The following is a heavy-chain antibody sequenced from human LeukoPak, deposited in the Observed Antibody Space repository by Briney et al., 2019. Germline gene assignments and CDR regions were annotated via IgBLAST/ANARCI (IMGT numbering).Heavy chain of an antibody. CDR2: IRYDGSNK. J-gene: IGHJ4*02. Sequence: GGSLRLPCAASGFTFSSYGMHWVRQAPGKGLEWVAYIRYDGSNKYYEDSMKGRFTISRDDAKNSLYLQMDSLRAEDTAVYYCARRFDHWGQGTLVTVSS. CDR1: GFTFSSYG. CDR3: ARRFDH. V-gene: IGHV3-30*02.